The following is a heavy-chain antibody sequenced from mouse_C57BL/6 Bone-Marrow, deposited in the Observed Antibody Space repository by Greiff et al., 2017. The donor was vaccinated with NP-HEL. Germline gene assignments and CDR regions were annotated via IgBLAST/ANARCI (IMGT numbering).Heavy chain of an antibody. CDR2: IHPNSGST. D-gene: IGHD3-1*01. Sequence: QVQLQQPGAELVKPGASVKLSCKASGYTFTSYWMHWVKQRPGQGLEWIGMIHPNSGSTNYNEKFKSKATLTVDKSSSTAYMQLSSLTSEYSAVYYCARRRATYPFDYWDQGTTLTVSS. V-gene: IGHV1-64*01. CDR3: ARRRATYPFDY. J-gene: IGHJ2*01. CDR1: GYTFTSYW.